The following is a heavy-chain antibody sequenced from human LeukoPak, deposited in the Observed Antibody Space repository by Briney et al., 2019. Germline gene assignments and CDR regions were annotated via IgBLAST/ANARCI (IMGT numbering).Heavy chain of an antibody. Sequence: SETLSLTCTVSGGSINNYYWSWIRQPPGKGLEWIGYIYYTGSTHYNPSLKSRVTISVDTSKNQLSLQLSSVTAADTAVYYCARDPPMGEDSWGRGTLVTVSP. CDR2: IYYTGST. D-gene: IGHD1-26*01. CDR3: ARDPPMGEDS. V-gene: IGHV4-59*01. CDR1: GGSINNYY. J-gene: IGHJ4*02.